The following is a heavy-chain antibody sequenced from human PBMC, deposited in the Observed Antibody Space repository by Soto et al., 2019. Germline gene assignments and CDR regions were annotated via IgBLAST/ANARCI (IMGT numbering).Heavy chain of an antibody. J-gene: IGHJ3*02. Sequence: QVQPVQSGAEVKKPGSSVKVSCKASGGTFSSYAISWVRQAPGQGLEWMGGIIPIFGTANYAQKFQGRVTITADESTSTAYMELSSLRSEDTAVYYCARTLGYYYDSSGPSDAFDIWGQGTMVTVSS. CDR2: IIPIFGTA. CDR3: ARTLGYYYDSSGPSDAFDI. V-gene: IGHV1-69*01. D-gene: IGHD3-22*01. CDR1: GGTFSSYA.